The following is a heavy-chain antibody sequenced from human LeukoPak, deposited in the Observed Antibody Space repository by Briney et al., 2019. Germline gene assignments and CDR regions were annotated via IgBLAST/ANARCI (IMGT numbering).Heavy chain of an antibody. CDR3: ARRRGAGYYGMDV. V-gene: IGHV4-59*13. CDR2: IYYSGST. D-gene: IGHD5-24*01. J-gene: IGHJ6*02. CDR1: GGSISSYY. Sequence: SETLSLTCTVSGGSISSYYWSWIRQPQGKGLGWIEYIYYSGSTNYNPSLKSRVTISVDTSKNQFSLKLSSVTAADTAVYYCARRRGAGYYGMDVWGQGTTVTVSS.